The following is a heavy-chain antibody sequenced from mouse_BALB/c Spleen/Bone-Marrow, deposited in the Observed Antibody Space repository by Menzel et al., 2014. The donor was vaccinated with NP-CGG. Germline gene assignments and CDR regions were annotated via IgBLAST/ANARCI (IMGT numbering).Heavy chain of an antibody. Sequence: VQLVESGPGLVVPSQSLSITCTVSGFSLTGYGVNWVRQPPGKGLEWLGMIWGDGSTDYNSVLKSRLDISKDNSKSQVFLKMNSLQTDDTARYYCARSFTTVVATPFDYWGQGTTLTVSS. CDR2: IWGDGST. CDR3: ARSFTTVVATPFDY. J-gene: IGHJ2*01. V-gene: IGHV2-6-7*01. D-gene: IGHD1-1*01. CDR1: GFSLTGYG.